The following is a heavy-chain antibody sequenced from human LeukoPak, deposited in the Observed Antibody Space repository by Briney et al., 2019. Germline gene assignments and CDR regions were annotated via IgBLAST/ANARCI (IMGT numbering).Heavy chain of an antibody. CDR1: GFTFSSYG. Sequence: TGGSLRLSCAASGFTFSSYGMNWVRQAPGKGLEWVSSISSSSSYIYYADSVKGRFTISRDNAKNSLYLQMNSLRAEDTAVYYCASGSSSSQGYWGQGTLVTVSS. CDR2: ISSSSSYI. CDR3: ASGSSSSQGY. V-gene: IGHV3-21*01. D-gene: IGHD6-6*01. J-gene: IGHJ4*02.